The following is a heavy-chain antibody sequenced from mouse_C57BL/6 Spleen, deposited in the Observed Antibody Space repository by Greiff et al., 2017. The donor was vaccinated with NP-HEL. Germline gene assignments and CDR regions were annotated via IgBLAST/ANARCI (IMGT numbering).Heavy chain of an antibody. D-gene: IGHD3-1*01. CDR3: ARGLYYFDY. Sequence: EVQLQQSGPELVMPGASVKISCKASGYTFTDYYMNWVKQSHGKSLEWIGDINPNNGGTSYNQKFKGKATLTVDKSSSTAYMELRSLTSEDSAVYYCARGLYYFDYWGQGTTLTVSS. CDR1: GYTFTDYY. CDR2: INPNNGGT. J-gene: IGHJ2*01. V-gene: IGHV1-26*01.